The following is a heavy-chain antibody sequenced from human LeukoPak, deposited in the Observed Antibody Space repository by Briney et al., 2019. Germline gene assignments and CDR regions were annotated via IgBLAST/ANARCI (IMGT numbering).Heavy chain of an antibody. D-gene: IGHD1-26*01. CDR3: ASISPGSIVGATMDAFDI. Sequence: GASVKVSCKASGYTFTSFYMHWVRQATGQGLEWMGWMNPNSGNTGYAQKFQGRVTMTRNTSISTAYMELSSLRSEDTAVYYCASISPGSIVGATMDAFDIWGQGTMVTVSS. J-gene: IGHJ3*02. CDR1: GYTFTSFY. CDR2: MNPNSGNT. V-gene: IGHV1-8*02.